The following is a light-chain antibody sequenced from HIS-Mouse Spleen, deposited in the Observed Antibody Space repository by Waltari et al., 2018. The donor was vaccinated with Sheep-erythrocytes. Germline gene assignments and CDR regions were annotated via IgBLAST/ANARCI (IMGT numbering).Light chain of an antibody. CDR3: QQYGSSPFT. Sequence: DIVLTQTPGTLSLPPGERATLSCRARQSVSSSYLAWYQQKPGQAPRLLIYGASSRATGIPDRFSGSGSGTDFTLTISRLEPEDFAVYYCQQYGSSPFTFGPGTKVDIK. CDR1: QSVSSSY. CDR2: GAS. V-gene: IGKV3-20*01. J-gene: IGKJ3*01.